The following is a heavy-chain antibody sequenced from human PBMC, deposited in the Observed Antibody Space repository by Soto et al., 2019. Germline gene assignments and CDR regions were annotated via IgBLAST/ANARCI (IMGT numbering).Heavy chain of an antibody. CDR1: GYTLTELS. CDR3: ATVKGGNYYYDSSGLDVAFDI. D-gene: IGHD3-22*01. CDR2: FDPEDGET. V-gene: IGHV1-24*01. Sequence: ASVKVSCKVSGYTLTELSMHWVRQAPGKGLEWMGGFDPEDGETIYAQKFQGRVTMTEGTSTDTAYMELSSLRSEDTAVYYCATVKGGNYYYDSSGLDVAFDIWGQGTMVTVSS. J-gene: IGHJ3*02.